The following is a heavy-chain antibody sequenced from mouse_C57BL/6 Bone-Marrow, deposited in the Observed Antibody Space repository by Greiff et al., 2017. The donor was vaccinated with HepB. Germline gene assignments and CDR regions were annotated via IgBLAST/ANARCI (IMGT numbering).Heavy chain of an antibody. CDR2: ISSGSSSS. J-gene: IGHJ2*01. V-gene: IGHV5-17*01. D-gene: IGHD4-1*01. Sequence: EVQLQESGAGLVKPGGSLKLSCAASGFTFSDYGMHWVRQTPEKGLEWVAYISSGSSSSYYADTVKGRFTITRDNAKNTLSLQLTSLRSEDTAIYYCARESWEWYFDYWGQGTTLTVSA. CDR3: ARESWEWYFDY. CDR1: GFTFSDYG.